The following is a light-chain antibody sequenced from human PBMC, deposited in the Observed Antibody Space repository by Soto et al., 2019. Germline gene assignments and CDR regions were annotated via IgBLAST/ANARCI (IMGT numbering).Light chain of an antibody. V-gene: IGKV3-15*01. Sequence: EIVMTQSPVTLSVSPGERATLSCRASQSVCSNLAWYQQKPGQAPRLLIYAASTRATGIPARFSGSGSGTEFTLTISSLQSEDFAVYYCQQYNKWPLFTFGPGTKVDIK. CDR2: AAS. CDR3: QQYNKWPLFT. J-gene: IGKJ3*01. CDR1: QSVCSN.